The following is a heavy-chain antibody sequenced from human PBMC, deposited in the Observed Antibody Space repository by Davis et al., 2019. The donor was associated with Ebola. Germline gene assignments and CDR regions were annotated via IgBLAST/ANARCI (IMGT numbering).Heavy chain of an antibody. CDR2: IYYSGST. V-gene: IGHV4-31*03. CDR1: GGSISSGGYY. Sequence: MPSETLSLTCTVSGGSISSGGYYWSWIRQHPGKGLEWIGYIYYSGSTYYNPSLKRRVTISVDTSKNQFSLKLSSVTAADTAVYYCARGRRYSYGPVDYWGQGTLVTVSS. D-gene: IGHD5-18*01. CDR3: ARGRRYSYGPVDY. J-gene: IGHJ4*02.